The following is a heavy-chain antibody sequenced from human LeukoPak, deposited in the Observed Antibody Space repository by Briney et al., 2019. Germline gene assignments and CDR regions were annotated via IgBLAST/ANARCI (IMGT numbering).Heavy chain of an antibody. CDR3: ARGSKIMITFGGVIVH. CDR1: GYTFTSYD. Sequence: ASVKVSCKASGYTFTSYDINWVRQATGQGLEWMGWINPNSGGTNYAQKFQGRVTMTRDTSISTAYMELSRLRSDDTAVYYCARGSKIMITFGGVIVHWGQGTLVTVSS. CDR2: INPNSGGT. J-gene: IGHJ5*02. V-gene: IGHV1-2*02. D-gene: IGHD3-16*01.